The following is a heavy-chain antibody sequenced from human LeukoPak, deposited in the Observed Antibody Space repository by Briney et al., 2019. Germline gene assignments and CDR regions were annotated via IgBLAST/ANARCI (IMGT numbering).Heavy chain of an antibody. CDR2: ISTSGSP. CDR1: GGSISSSY. D-gene: IGHD2-8*01. V-gene: IGHV4-4*07. J-gene: IGHJ4*02. Sequence: PSETLSLTCTVSGGSISSSYWSWIRQPAEKGLEWIGRISTSGSPKYNPSLKSRVTMSVDTSKNQFSLMLSSVTAADTAVYYCATDPPGVPFDNWGQGALVAVSP. CDR3: ATDPPGVPFDN.